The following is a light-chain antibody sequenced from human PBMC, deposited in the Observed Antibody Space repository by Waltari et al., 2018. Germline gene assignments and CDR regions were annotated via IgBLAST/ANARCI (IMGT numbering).Light chain of an antibody. V-gene: IGKV1-8*01. CDR2: AAS. CDR1: QGISSY. Sequence: IRMTQSPSSFSASTGDRVTITRRARQGISSYLAWYQQKPGKAPKLLIYAASTLQSGVPARFSGSGSGTDFTLTISCLQSEDFATYYCQQYYSYPGTFGPGTKVDIK. J-gene: IGKJ3*01. CDR3: QQYYSYPGT.